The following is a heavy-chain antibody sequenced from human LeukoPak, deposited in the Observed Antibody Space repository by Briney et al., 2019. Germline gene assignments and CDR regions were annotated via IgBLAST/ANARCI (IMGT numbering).Heavy chain of an antibody. CDR2: ISGSGEST. CDR3: AKGWEFRVVIPAAVS. V-gene: IGHV3-23*01. CDR1: GFIFSSYA. J-gene: IGHJ5*02. Sequence: PGGSLRLSCEGSGFIFSSYAMTWVRQAPGKGLQWVSSISGSGESTYYADSMKGRFTISRDNSKNTLSLQLNSLRAEDTAVYCXAKGWEFRVVIPAAVSWGQGTLVTVSS. D-gene: IGHD3-3*01.